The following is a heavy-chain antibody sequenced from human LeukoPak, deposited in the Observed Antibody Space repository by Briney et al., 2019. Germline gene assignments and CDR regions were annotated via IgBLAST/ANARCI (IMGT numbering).Heavy chain of an antibody. CDR1: GFTFSSYA. J-gene: IGHJ4*02. Sequence: GGSLRLSCAASGFTFSSYAMSWVRQAPGKGLEWVAFIRYDGSNKYYADSVKGRFTISRDNSKNTLYPQMNSLRAEDTAVYYCAKDFQYYYDSSGYYFDYWGQGTLVTVSS. CDR2: IRYDGSNK. V-gene: IGHV3-30*02. CDR3: AKDFQYYYDSSGYYFDY. D-gene: IGHD3-22*01.